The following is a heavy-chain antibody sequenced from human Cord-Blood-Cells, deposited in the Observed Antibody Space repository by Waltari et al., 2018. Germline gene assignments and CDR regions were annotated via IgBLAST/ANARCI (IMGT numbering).Heavy chain of an antibody. CDR3: AATYGSGSYSDY. D-gene: IGHD3-10*01. V-gene: IGHV1-2*02. CDR1: GYPCTRYY. Sequence: QVQLAQSGAEVKKPGASVKVPCKAPGYPCTRYYMHSARQAPGQGLERMGWINPNSGGTNYAQKFQGRVTMTRDTSISTAYMELSRLRSDDTAVYYCAATYGSGSYSDYWGQGTLVTVSS. J-gene: IGHJ4*02. CDR2: INPNSGGT.